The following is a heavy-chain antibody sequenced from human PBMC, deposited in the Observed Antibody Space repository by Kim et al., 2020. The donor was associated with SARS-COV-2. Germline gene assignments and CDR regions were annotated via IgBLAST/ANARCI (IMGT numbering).Heavy chain of an antibody. Sequence: SETLSLTCTVSGGSISSYYWSWIRQPPGKGLEWIGYIYYSGSTNYNPSLKSRVTISVDTSKNQFSLKLSSVTAADTAVYYCARGDYDILTGYYIPVWGQGTTVTVSS. CDR2: IYYSGST. J-gene: IGHJ6*02. D-gene: IGHD3-9*01. CDR3: ARGDYDILTGYYIPV. V-gene: IGHV4-59*13. CDR1: GGSISSYY.